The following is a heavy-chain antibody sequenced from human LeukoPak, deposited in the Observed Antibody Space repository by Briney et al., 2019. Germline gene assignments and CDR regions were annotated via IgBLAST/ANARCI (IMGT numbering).Heavy chain of an antibody. CDR2: INHSGST. J-gene: IGHJ6*03. CDR1: GGSISSGSYY. Sequence: SETLSLTCTVSGGSISSGSYYWSWIRQPAGKGLEWIGEINHSGSTNYNPSLKSRVTISVDTSKNQFSLKLSSVTAADTAVYYCARYGDYYYYYMDVWGKGTTVTISS. D-gene: IGHD4-17*01. V-gene: IGHV4-61*10. CDR3: ARYGDYYYYYMDV.